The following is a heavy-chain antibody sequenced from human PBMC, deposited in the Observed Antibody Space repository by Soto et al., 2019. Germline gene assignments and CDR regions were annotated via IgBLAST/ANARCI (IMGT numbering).Heavy chain of an antibody. J-gene: IGHJ6*02. V-gene: IGHV3-11*06. CDR3: ARDSSLRFFDWSPRHYYYYGMDV. Sequence: RGSLRLSCAASRFTFSDYYMSWIRQAPGKGLEWVSYISSSSSYTNYADSVKGRFTISRDNAKNSLYLQMNSLRAEDTAVYYCARDSSLRFFDWSPRHYYYYGMDVWGQGTTGTVSS. CDR1: RFTFSDYY. D-gene: IGHD3-9*01. CDR2: ISSSSSYT.